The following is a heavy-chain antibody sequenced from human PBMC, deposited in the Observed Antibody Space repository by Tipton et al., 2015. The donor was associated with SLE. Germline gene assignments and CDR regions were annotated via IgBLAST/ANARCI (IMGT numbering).Heavy chain of an antibody. J-gene: IGHJ4*02. CDR2: INHSGRT. Sequence: TLSLTCAVSGGSISSSNWWSWVRQPPGKGLEWIGEINHSGRTNYNPSLKSRVTISVDTSKNQFSLKLSSVTAADTAVYYCAREGPFVGAMGHWGQGTLVTVSS. CDR1: GGSISSSNW. CDR3: AREGPFVGAMGH. D-gene: IGHD1-26*01. V-gene: IGHV4-4*02.